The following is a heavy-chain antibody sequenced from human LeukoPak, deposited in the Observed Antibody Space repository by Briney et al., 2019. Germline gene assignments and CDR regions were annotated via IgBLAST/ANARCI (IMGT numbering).Heavy chain of an antibody. CDR1: GFTFSSYD. CDR3: ARGVVTPGYPNAFDI. V-gene: IGHV3-13*01. J-gene: IGHJ3*02. D-gene: IGHD2-21*02. CDR2: IGTAGDT. Sequence: GGSLRLSCAASGFTFSSYDMHWVRQATGKGLEWVSAIGTAGDTYYPGSVKGRFTISRENAKNSLYLQMNSLGAGDTAVYYCARGVVTPGYPNAFDIWGQGTMVTVSS.